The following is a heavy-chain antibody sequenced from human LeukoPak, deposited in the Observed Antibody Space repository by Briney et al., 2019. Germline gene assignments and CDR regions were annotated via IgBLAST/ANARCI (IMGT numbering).Heavy chain of an antibody. CDR3: ARWSDDYGDYGTLDY. CDR1: GGSISSYY. V-gene: IGHV4-4*07. D-gene: IGHD4-17*01. J-gene: IGHJ4*02. Sequence: SETLSLTCTVSGGSISSYYWSWIRQPAGKGLEWIGRIYTSGSTNYNPSLKSRVTMSVDTSKNQFSLKLSSVTAADTAVYYCARWSDDYGDYGTLDYWGQGTLVTVSS. CDR2: IYTSGST.